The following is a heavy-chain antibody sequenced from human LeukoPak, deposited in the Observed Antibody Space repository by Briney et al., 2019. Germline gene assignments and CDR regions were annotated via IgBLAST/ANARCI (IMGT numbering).Heavy chain of an antibody. V-gene: IGHV4-59*01. CDR2: IYYGGST. CDR3: ARDGRIAVAGFYYYYGMDV. Sequence: SETLSLTCTVSGGSISTYYWSWIRQPPGKGLEWIGYIYYGGSTNYNPSLKSRVTISVDTSKNQFSLKLSSVTAADTAMYYCARDGRIAVAGFYYYYGMDVWGQGTTVTVSS. J-gene: IGHJ6*02. D-gene: IGHD6-19*01. CDR1: GGSISTYY.